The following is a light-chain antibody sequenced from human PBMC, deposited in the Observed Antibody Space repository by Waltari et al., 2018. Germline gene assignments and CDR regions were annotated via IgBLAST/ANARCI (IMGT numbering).Light chain of an antibody. CDR1: QNVSRY. CDR3: QKYDRLPAT. Sequence: ESVLTQSPGTLTLSPGECATLSCRGIQNVSRYLIWDHQKSGQAPRLLIYAASIRATGIPDRFSGSWSGTDCSLTISRLGPEDFAVYYCQKYDRLPATFGQGTKVEIK. V-gene: IGKV3-20*01. J-gene: IGKJ1*01. CDR2: AAS.